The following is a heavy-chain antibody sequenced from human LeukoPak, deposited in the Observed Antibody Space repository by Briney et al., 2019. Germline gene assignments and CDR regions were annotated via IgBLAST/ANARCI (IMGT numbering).Heavy chain of an antibody. D-gene: IGHD3-10*01. Sequence: GGSLRLSCAASGFTFSSYSMNWVRQAPGKGLEWVSYISSSSSTIYYADSVKGRFTISRDNAKNSLYLQMNSLRAEDTAVYYCARAVFFGEVSFDLWGQGTRATVSS. CDR3: ARAVFFGEVSFDL. V-gene: IGHV3-48*01. J-gene: IGHJ4*02. CDR2: ISSSSSTI. CDR1: GFTFSSYS.